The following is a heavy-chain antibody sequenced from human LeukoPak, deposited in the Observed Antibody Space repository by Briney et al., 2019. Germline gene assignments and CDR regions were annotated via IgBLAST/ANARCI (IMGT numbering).Heavy chain of an antibody. CDR1: GFTFSNYA. Sequence: GSLRLSCAASGFTFSNYAMNWVRQAPGKGLEWVSAISGSGGSTHYADSVKGRFTISRDNSKNTLYLQMNSLRAEDTAVYYCAKAPSKYVWGSYRNFDYWGQGTLVTVSS. D-gene: IGHD3-16*02. CDR3: AKAPSKYVWGSYRNFDY. CDR2: ISGSGGST. J-gene: IGHJ4*02. V-gene: IGHV3-23*01.